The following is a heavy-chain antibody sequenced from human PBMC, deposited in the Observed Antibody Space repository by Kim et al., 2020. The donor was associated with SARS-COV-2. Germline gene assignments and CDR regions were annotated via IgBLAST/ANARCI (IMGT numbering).Heavy chain of an antibody. D-gene: IGHD2-15*01. Sequence: NYAQKFQGRVTMTRDTSISTAYMELSRLRSDDTAVYYCARASRIYDAFDIWGQGTMVTVSS. CDR3: ARASRIYDAFDI. J-gene: IGHJ3*02. V-gene: IGHV1-2*02.